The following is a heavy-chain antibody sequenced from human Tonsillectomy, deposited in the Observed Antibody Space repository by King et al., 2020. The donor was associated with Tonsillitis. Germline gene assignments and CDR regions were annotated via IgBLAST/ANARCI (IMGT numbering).Heavy chain of an antibody. J-gene: IGHJ4*02. V-gene: IGHV4-61*01. CDR1: GGSVSSGSYY. Sequence: QLQESGPGLVKPSETLSLTCTVSGGSVSSGSYYWCWIRQPPGKGLEWIGYIYYSGSTNYNPSLKSRVTISVDTSKNQFSLKLSSVTAADTAVYYCAGDGDSSGYYYFDFWGQGRRVPVSS. D-gene: IGHD3-22*01. CDR3: AGDGDSSGYYYFDF. CDR2: IYYSGST.